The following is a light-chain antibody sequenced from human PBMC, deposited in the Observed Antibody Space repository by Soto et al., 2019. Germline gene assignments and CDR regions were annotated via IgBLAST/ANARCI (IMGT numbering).Light chain of an antibody. CDR3: QHYNNWPPWT. V-gene: IGKV3-15*01. Sequence: EIVMTQSPATLSVSPGERATLSCRASQSVRSNLAWYQQKPGQAPRLLIYGASTRATGIPARCSGSGSGTEFTLTINSLQSEDFAVYYCQHYNNWPPWTFGQGTKVEIK. J-gene: IGKJ1*01. CDR2: GAS. CDR1: QSVRSN.